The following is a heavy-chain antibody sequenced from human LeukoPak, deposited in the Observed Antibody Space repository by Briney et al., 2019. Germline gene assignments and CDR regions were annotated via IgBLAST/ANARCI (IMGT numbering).Heavy chain of an antibody. CDR3: ARPDSGSYLYFDY. D-gene: IGHD1-26*01. V-gene: IGHV4-39*01. Sequence: SETLSLTCTVSGGSISSSSYYWGWIRQPPGKGLEWIGSIYYSGCTYYNPSLKSRVTISVDTSKNQFSLKLSSVTAADTAVYYCARPDSGSYLYFDYWGQGTLVTVSS. CDR2: IYYSGCT. CDR1: GGSISSSSYY. J-gene: IGHJ4*02.